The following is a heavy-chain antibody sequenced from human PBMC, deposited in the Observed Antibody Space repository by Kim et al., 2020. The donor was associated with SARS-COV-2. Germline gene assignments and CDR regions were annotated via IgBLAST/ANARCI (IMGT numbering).Heavy chain of an antibody. CDR1: GGTFSSYA. V-gene: IGHV1-69*13. Sequence: SVKVSCKASGGTFSSYAISWVRQAPGQGLEWMGGIIPIFGTANYAQKFQGRVTITADESTSTAYMELSSLRSEDTAVYYCARAIKPFGELRSNWFDPWGQGTLVTVSS. D-gene: IGHD3-10*01. J-gene: IGHJ5*02. CDR2: IIPIFGTA. CDR3: ARAIKPFGELRSNWFDP.